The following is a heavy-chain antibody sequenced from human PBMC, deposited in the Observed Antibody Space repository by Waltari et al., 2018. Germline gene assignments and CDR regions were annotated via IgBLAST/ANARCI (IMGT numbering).Heavy chain of an antibody. Sequence: QVQLVQSGAEVKKPGASVKVSCKASGYTFTDYYMHWVRQAPGQGLEWMGRIDPNSGVTNFAQKFQGRVTMTRDASISTAYMGLRRLGSDDAAVYYCASAVAGILSYWGQGTLVTVSS. V-gene: IGHV1-2*06. CDR1: GYTFTDYY. J-gene: IGHJ4*02. CDR3: ASAVAGILSY. CDR2: IDPNSGVT. D-gene: IGHD6-19*01.